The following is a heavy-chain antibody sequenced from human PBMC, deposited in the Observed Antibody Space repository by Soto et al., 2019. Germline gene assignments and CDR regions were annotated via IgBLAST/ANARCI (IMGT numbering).Heavy chain of an antibody. Sequence: PGGSLRLSCAASGFTFSSYSMNWVRQAPGKGLEWVSRINTEGSSTSYADSVKGRFTLSRDNAKNTLYLQMSSLRAEDTAVYYCARPRDFDWQVFDIWGQGTLVTVSS. D-gene: IGHD3-9*01. J-gene: IGHJ4*02. V-gene: IGHV3-74*01. CDR1: GFTFSSYS. CDR2: INTEGSST. CDR3: ARPRDFDWQVFDI.